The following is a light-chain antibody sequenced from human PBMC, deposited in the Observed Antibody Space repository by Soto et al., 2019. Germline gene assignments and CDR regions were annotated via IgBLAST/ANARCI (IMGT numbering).Light chain of an antibody. V-gene: IGLV2-8*01. CDR2: EVV. CDR1: KNDIGVYDF. J-gene: IGLJ1*01. CDR3: KSYAGRNTYV. Sequence: QSALTQPPSASGSPGQSVTISCTGTKNDIGVYDFVSWYQHHPGKAPRLIIYEVVQRPSGVPDRFSGSKSGNTASLTVSGLQAADEADYFCKSYAGRNTYVFGSGNKVTVL.